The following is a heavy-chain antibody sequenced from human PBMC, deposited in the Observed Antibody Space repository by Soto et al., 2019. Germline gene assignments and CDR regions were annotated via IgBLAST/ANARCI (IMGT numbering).Heavy chain of an antibody. CDR2: ISAYNGNT. V-gene: IGHV1-18*01. CDR1: GYTFTSYG. D-gene: IGHD6-19*01. Sequence: VSVKVSCKASGYTFTSYGSSWVRQAPGQGLEWMGWISAYNGNTNYAQKLQGRVTMTTDTSTSTAYMELRSLRSDDTAVYYCALADQWLVPVDYWGQGTLVTVSS. J-gene: IGHJ4*02. CDR3: ALADQWLVPVDY.